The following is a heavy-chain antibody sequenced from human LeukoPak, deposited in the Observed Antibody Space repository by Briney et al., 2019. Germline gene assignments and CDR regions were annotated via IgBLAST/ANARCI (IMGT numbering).Heavy chain of an antibody. V-gene: IGHV3-23*01. CDR1: GFTFRSYA. CDR2: IRGSDGST. J-gene: IGHJ6*02. Sequence: SGGSLRLSCAASGFTFRSYAMSWVRQAPGKGLEWVSAIRGSDGSTYYADSVKGRFTNSRDNSKNTLSLQMSSLRAEDTAVYYCAKAGHFYYYDMDVWGQGTTVTVSS. CDR3: AKAGHFYYYDMDV.